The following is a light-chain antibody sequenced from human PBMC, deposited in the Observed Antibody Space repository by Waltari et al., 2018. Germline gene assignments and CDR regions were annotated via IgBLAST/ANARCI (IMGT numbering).Light chain of an antibody. CDR1: SSNIGAGYD. J-gene: IGLJ1*01. Sequence: QSVLTQPPSVSGAPGQRVTIPCPGSSSNIGAGYDVHWSQQLPGTAPNLLIYGNSNRPSGVTDRFSGSKSGTSASLAITGLQAEDEADYYCQSYDSSLSGYVFGTGTKVTVL. V-gene: IGLV1-40*01. CDR3: QSYDSSLSGYV. CDR2: GNS.